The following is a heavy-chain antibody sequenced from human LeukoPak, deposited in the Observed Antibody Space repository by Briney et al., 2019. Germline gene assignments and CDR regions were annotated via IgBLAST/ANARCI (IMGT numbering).Heavy chain of an antibody. CDR3: AKAGPSERYFDWLLLPPFDY. Sequence: QPGGSLRLSCAASGFTFSTYWMSWVRQAPGKGLEWVSAISGSGGSTYYADSVKGRFTISRDNSKNTLYLQMNSLRAEDTAVYYCAKAGPSERYFDWLLLPPFDYWGQGTLVTVSS. D-gene: IGHD3-9*01. V-gene: IGHV3-23*01. CDR2: ISGSGGST. J-gene: IGHJ4*02. CDR1: GFTFSTYW.